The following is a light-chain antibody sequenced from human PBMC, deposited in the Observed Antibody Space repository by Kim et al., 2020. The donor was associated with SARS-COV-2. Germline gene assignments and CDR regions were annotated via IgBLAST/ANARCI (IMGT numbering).Light chain of an antibody. CDR1: QDIANS. Sequence: ESFGDRVTITCRASQDIANSLAWYQQKPGTVPKVLIYGASTLQSGVPSRFSGSGSGTEFTLTIGSLQTEDVATYYSQKYNSAPWTFGPGTKVDIK. CDR2: GAS. V-gene: IGKV1-27*01. J-gene: IGKJ1*01. CDR3: QKYNSAPWT.